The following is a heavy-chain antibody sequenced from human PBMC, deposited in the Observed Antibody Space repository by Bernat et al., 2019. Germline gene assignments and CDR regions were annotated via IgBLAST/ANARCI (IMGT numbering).Heavy chain of an antibody. CDR2: IYYSGST. V-gene: IGHV4-31*03. J-gene: IGHJ4*02. CDR1: GGSISSGGYY. D-gene: IGHD4-23*01. CDR3: ARAIDEGQTTVVTPRFDY. Sequence: QVQLQESGPGLVKPSQTLSLTCTVSGGSISSGGYYWSWIRQHPGKGLEWIGYIYYSGSTYYNPSLKSRVTISVDTSKNQFSLKLSSVTAADTAVYYCARAIDEGQTTVVTPRFDYWGQGTLVTVSS.